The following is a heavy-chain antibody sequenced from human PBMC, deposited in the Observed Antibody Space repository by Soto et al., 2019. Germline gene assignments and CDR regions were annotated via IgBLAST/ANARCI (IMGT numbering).Heavy chain of an antibody. Sequence: SETLSLTCAVSGGSISSRDWWTWVRQAPGKGLEWIGKIYHSGGTNYSPSLKSRVTISIDKSKKHFSLKLSSVTAADTAVYFCAAGNVDSRLESSGRVTVFTVSS. D-gene: IGHD3-3*01. CDR1: GGSISSRDW. CDR2: IYHSGGT. V-gene: IGHV4-4*02. CDR3: AAGNVDSRLES. J-gene: IGHJ4*02.